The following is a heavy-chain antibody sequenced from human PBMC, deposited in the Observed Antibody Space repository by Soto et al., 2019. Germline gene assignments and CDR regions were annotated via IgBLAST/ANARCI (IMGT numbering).Heavy chain of an antibody. CDR2: INTYNGNT. J-gene: IGHJ4*02. CDR3: XXXXXXNFDY. CDR1: GYIFTNYG. V-gene: IGHV1-18*01. Sequence: QVQLVQSGAEVKKPGASVKVSCKASGYIFTNYGFNWVRQAPGQGLEWMGWINTYNGNTNYAQKLHGRVTMTTDTSTTTAYMELRXXXXDDXXVXXXXXXXXXNFDYWGQGTLVTVSS.